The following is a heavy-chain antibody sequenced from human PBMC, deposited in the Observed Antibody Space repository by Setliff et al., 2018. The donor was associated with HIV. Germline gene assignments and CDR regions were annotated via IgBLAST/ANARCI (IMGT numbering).Heavy chain of an antibody. V-gene: IGHV4-34*01. J-gene: IGHJ5*02. Sequence: SETLSLTCAVYGGSFSGYYWSWIRQPPGKGLEWIGEINHRGSTNYNPSLKSRVTISVDTSKNHFSLELRSVTAADTAVYYCARVITMVWTTFDPWGQGTLVTVSS. D-gene: IGHD3-10*01. CDR3: ARVITMVWTTFDP. CDR2: INHRGST. CDR1: GGSFSGYY.